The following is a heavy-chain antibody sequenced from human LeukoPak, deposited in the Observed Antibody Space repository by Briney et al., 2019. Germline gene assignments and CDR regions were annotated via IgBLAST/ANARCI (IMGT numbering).Heavy chain of an antibody. CDR2: ISSSSSTI. J-gene: IGHJ6*03. D-gene: IGHD2-2*02. V-gene: IGHV3-11*04. CDR1: GFTFSDYY. Sequence: GGSLRLSCAASGFTFSDYYMSWIRQAPGKGLEWVSYISSSSSTIYYADSVKGRFTISRDNAKNSLYLQMNSLRAEDTAVYYCARGSRYHYYYYYYMDVWGKGTTVTVSS. CDR3: ARGSRYHYYYYYYMDV.